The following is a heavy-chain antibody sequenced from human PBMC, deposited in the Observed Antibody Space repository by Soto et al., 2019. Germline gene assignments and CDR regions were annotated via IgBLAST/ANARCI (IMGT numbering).Heavy chain of an antibody. CDR1: GYTFTSYY. D-gene: IGHD2-2*01. CDR3: ARDLMTGCSSTSCYEKGLMDV. V-gene: IGHV1-46*01. CDR2: INPSGGST. Sequence: ASVKVSCKASGYTFTSYYMHWVRQAPGQGLEWMGIINPSGGSTSYAQKFQGRVTMTRDTSTSTVYMELSSLRSEDTAVYYCARDLMTGCSSTSCYEKGLMDVWGQGTTVNVS. J-gene: IGHJ6*02.